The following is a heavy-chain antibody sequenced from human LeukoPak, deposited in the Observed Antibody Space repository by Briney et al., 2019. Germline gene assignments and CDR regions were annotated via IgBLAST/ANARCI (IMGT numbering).Heavy chain of an antibody. V-gene: IGHV1-46*01. CDR2: INPSGGST. CDR1: GYTFTSYY. Sequence: GASVKVSCKASGYTFTSYYMHWVRQAPGQGLEWMGIINPSGGSTSYAQKFQGRVTMTRDTSTSTVYMELSSLRSEDMAVYYCARDSKVARGDPWGQGTLVTVSS. CDR3: ARDSKVARGDP. D-gene: IGHD2-15*01. J-gene: IGHJ5*02.